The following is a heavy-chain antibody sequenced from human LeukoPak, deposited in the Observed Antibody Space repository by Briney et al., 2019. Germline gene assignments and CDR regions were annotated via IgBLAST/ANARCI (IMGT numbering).Heavy chain of an antibody. V-gene: IGHV4-59*01. CDR3: ARDEDSSGWYSWFDP. Sequence: PSETLSLTCTVSGGSISSYYWSWIRQPPGKGLEWIGYIYYSGSTNYNPSLKSRVTISVDTSKNQFSLKLSSVTAADTAVYYCARDEDSSGWYSWFDPWGQRTLVTVSS. D-gene: IGHD6-19*01. CDR1: GGSISSYY. CDR2: IYYSGST. J-gene: IGHJ5*02.